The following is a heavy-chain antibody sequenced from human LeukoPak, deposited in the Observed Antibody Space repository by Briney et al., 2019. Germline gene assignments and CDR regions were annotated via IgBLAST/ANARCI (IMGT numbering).Heavy chain of an antibody. CDR1: GYSFTSYW. CDR2: IYPGDSDT. D-gene: IGHD3-3*01. J-gene: IGHJ5*02. V-gene: IGHV5-51*01. Sequence: GESLKISCKGSGYSFTSYWIVWVRQMPGKGLEWMGIIYPGDSDTRYSPSFQGQVTLSADKSISTAYLQWRSLKASDTAMYYCARLVSGVGNWFDPWGQGTLVTVSS. CDR3: ARLVSGVGNWFDP.